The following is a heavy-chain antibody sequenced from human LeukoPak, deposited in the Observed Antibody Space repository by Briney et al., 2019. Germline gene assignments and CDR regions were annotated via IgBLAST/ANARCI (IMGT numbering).Heavy chain of an antibody. CDR1: GFTFSSYA. CDR3: AKPAYCSGGSCYSIGYFDY. D-gene: IGHD2-15*01. CDR2: ISGSGGST. Sequence: GGSLRLSCAASGFTFSSYAMSWVRQAPGKGLEWVSGISGSGGSTYYADSVKGRFTISRDNSKNTLYLQMNSLRAEDTAVYYCAKPAYCSGGSCYSIGYFDYWGQGTLFTVSS. J-gene: IGHJ4*02. V-gene: IGHV3-23*01.